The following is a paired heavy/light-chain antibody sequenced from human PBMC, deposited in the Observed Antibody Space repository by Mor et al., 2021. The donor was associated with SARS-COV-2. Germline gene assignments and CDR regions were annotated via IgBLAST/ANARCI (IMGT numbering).Heavy chain of an antibody. V-gene: IGHV4-34*01. Sequence: QVQLQQWGAGLLKPSETLSLTCAVYGGSFSGYYWSWIRQPPGKGLQWIGEINHSGSTSYNPSLKSRVTISVDTSKNQFSLKLSSVTAADTAVYYCARGHPTIDPEGGFWFDPWGQGTLVTVSS. D-gene: IGHD1-26*01. CDR3: ARGHPTIDPEGGFWFDP. J-gene: IGHJ5*02. CDR2: INHSGST. CDR1: GGSFSGYY.
Light chain of an antibody. CDR1: ALPKRY. CDR3: QSADSSGTYVV. CDR2: KDN. V-gene: IGLV3-25*03. J-gene: IGLJ2*01. Sequence: SYELTQPPSVSVSPGQTARITCSGDALPKRYAYWYQQKPGQAPVLVIYKDNERPSGIPERFSGSSSGTTVTLTISGVQAEDEADYYCQSADSSGTYVVFGGGTKLTVL.